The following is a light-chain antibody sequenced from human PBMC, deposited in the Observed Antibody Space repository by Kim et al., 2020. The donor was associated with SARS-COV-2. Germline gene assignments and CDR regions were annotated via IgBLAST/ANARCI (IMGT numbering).Light chain of an antibody. Sequence: SASVGDKVTITCRASQYISGWLAWYQQKPGKAPKLLIYRASTLETGVPSRFSGSGSGTEFTLTISNLQPDDFATFYCQQYTTYPLTFGGGTKVDIK. CDR1: QYISGW. CDR3: QQYTTYPLT. J-gene: IGKJ4*01. CDR2: RAS. V-gene: IGKV1-5*03.